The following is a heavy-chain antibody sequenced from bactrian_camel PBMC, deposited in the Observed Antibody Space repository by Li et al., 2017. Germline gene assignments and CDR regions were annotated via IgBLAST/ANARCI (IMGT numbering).Heavy chain of an antibody. Sequence: DVQLVESGGAMVQPGGLLRLSCAASGFAFSSYAMSWVRQAPGKGLVWVSAINSGGDITYYANSVKGRFTISRDDAKNSVYLQMNSLKPEDTAVYYCVSPVGPRPRGQGTQVTVS. CDR3: VSPVGPRP. CDR1: GFAFSSYA. CDR2: INSGGDIT. J-gene: IGHJ4*01. D-gene: IGHD5*01. V-gene: IGHV3S40*01.